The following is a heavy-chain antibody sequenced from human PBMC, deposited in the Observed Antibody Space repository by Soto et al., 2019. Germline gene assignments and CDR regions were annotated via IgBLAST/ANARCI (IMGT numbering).Heavy chain of an antibody. J-gene: IGHJ4*02. CDR1: GYTFTSYG. V-gene: IGHV1-18*01. Sequence: ASVKVSCKASGYTFTSYGISWVRQAPGQGLEWMGWISAYNGNTNYAQKLQGRVTMTTDTSTSTAYMELRSLRSDDTAVYYCARDPGRIAVAGTPDYWGQGTLVTVSS. D-gene: IGHD6-19*01. CDR2: ISAYNGNT. CDR3: ARDPGRIAVAGTPDY.